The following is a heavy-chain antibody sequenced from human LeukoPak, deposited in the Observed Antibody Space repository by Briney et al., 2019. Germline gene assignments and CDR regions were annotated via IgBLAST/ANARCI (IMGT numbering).Heavy chain of an antibody. CDR2: IGSGGGST. V-gene: IGHV3-23*01. Sequence: GGSLRLSCAASGFPFSTYWITWVRQAPGKGLEWVSAIGSGGGSTDYADSVQGRFTISRDNSKSTLYLQMNSLRAEDTAVYYCAKGFLGGTDQYFDSWGQGTLVTVSS. CDR1: GFPFSTYW. J-gene: IGHJ4*02. D-gene: IGHD6-19*01. CDR3: AKGFLGGTDQYFDS.